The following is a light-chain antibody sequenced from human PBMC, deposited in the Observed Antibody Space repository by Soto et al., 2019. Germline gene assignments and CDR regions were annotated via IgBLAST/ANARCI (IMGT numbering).Light chain of an antibody. CDR2: GAS. CDR1: QSVSSN. CDR3: QQYNNWPVA. V-gene: IGKV3-15*01. Sequence: EIVMTQSPATLSVSPGERATLSCRTSQSVSSNLDWYQQKPGQAPRLLIYGASTRATGIPARFSGSGSGTEFTLTISSLQAEDVAVYFCQQYNNWPVAFGQGTKVDIK. J-gene: IGKJ1*01.